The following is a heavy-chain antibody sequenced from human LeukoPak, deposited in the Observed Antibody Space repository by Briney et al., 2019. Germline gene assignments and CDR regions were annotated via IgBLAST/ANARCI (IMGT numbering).Heavy chain of an antibody. J-gene: IGHJ4*02. Sequence: GGSLRLSCAASGFTFSSYGMHWVRQAPGKGLEWVSVIYSGGSTYYADSVKGRFTISRDNSKNTLHLQMNSLRAEDTAVYYCARLGELTFFDYWGQGTLVTVSS. CDR1: GFTFSSYG. V-gene: IGHV3-53*01. CDR3: ARLGELTFFDY. D-gene: IGHD3-16*01. CDR2: IYSGGST.